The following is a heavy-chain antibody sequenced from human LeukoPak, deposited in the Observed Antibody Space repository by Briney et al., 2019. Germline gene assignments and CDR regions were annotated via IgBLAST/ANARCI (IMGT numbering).Heavy chain of an antibody. CDR1: GFTFSSYA. V-gene: IGHV3-23*01. CDR3: AKFSDSSGYYDEYFDY. J-gene: IGHJ4*02. Sequence: GGSLRLSCAASGFTFSSYAMSWVRQAPGKGLEWVSAISGSGGSTYYADSVKGRFTISRDNSKNTLYLQMNSLRAEDTAVYYCAKFSDSSGYYDEYFDYWGQETLVTVSS. CDR2: ISGSGGST. D-gene: IGHD3-22*01.